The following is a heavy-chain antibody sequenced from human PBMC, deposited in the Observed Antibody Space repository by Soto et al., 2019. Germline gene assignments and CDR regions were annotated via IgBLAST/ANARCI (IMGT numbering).Heavy chain of an antibody. CDR3: ARHWPGSGVGRLDV. Sequence: QLQLQESGPGLVKPSETLSLTCTVSGGSISSNDCYWGWIRQSPGKGLEWIGNVYYTGSTYYNPSLESRVPISVDKSKRQFSLQLASVTAADSAVYYCARHWPGSGVGRLDVWGQGTTVTVSS. CDR2: VYYTGST. CDR1: GGSISSNDCY. J-gene: IGHJ6*02. V-gene: IGHV4-39*01. D-gene: IGHD3-10*01.